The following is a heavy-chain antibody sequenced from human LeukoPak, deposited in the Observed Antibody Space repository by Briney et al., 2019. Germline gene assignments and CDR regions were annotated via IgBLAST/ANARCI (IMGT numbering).Heavy chain of an antibody. V-gene: IGHV4-59*12. CDR1: GGSISSYY. Sequence: SETLSLTCTVSGGSISSYYWSWIRQPPGKGLEWIGYIYYSGRTNYNPSLKTRVTISVDTSKNQFSLKLSSVTAADTAVYYCARESVLYRNPDYYYYMDVWGKGTTVTVSS. D-gene: IGHD2-8*01. CDR2: IYYSGRT. J-gene: IGHJ6*03. CDR3: ARESVLYRNPDYYYYMDV.